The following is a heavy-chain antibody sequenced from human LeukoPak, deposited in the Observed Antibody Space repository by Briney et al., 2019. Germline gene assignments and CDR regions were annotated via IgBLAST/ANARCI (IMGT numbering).Heavy chain of an antibody. CDR3: AKDWGYDSSGYPDY. Sequence: GRSLRLSCAASGFTFDDYAMHWVRQAPGKGLEWVSGISWNSGSIGYADSVKGRFTISRDNAKNSLYLQMNSLRAEDTALYYCAKDWGYDSSGYPDYWGQGTMVTVSS. V-gene: IGHV3-9*01. CDR2: ISWNSGSI. D-gene: IGHD3-22*01. CDR1: GFTFDDYA. J-gene: IGHJ4*02.